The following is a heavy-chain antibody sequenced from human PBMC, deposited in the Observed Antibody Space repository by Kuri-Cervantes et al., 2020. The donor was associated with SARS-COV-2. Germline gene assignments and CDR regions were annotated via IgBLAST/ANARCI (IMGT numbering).Heavy chain of an antibody. CDR1: GFNFSTHG. CDR2: ITSRSRTI. J-gene: IGHJ4*02. V-gene: IGHV3-48*04. D-gene: IGHD4-17*01. Sequence: GESLKISCEASGFNFSTHGMNWVRQAPGKGLEWVSYITSRSRTIYYADSVKGRFSVSRDNTENSLVLQMDSLRAEDTAIYYCARDSAWANGDNSYYFDYWGQGTLVTVSS. CDR3: ARDSAWANGDNSYYFDY.